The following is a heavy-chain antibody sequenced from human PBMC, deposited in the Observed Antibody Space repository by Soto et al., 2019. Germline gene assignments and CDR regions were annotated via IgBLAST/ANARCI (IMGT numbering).Heavy chain of an antibody. CDR2: IESGGSI. V-gene: IGHV3-53*01. CDR1: GVTVNTNY. J-gene: IGHJ3*02. CDR3: ASPTVWKNAFEI. D-gene: IGHD3-16*01. Sequence: EVQLVESGGGLIQPGGSLRLSCAASGVTVNTNYMSWVRQSPGKGLEWVSLIESGGSIYYADSVKGRFTISRDIYKNTLSLQMNSLRVEDTAVYYCASPTVWKNAFEIWGQWTLVTVSS.